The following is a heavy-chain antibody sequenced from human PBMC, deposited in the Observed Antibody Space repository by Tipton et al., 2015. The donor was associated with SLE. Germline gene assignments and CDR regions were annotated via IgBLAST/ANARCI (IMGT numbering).Heavy chain of an antibody. CDR3: ATPSTTLGGSGWH. J-gene: IGHJ4*02. CDR1: GYSISSGYY. V-gene: IGHV4-38-2*02. Sequence: PGLVKPSETLSLTCTVSGYSISSGYYWGWIRQPPGKGLEWIGSIYYSGSTYYNPSLKSRVTISVDTPKNQFSLKLSSVTAADTAVYYCATPSTTLGGSGWHWGQGTLVTVSS. D-gene: IGHD2-15*01. CDR2: IYYSGST.